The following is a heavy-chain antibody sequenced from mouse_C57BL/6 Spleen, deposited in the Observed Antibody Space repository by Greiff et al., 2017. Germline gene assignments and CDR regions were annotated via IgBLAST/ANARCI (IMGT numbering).Heavy chain of an antibody. CDR3: ASQPDYYGSPWYFDV. V-gene: IGHV1-64*01. D-gene: IGHD1-1*01. Sequence: QVQLQQPGAELVKPGASVKLSCKASGYTFTSYWMHWVKQRPGQGLEWIGMIHPNSGSTNYNEKFKSKATLTVDKSSSTAYMQLSSPTSEDSAVYYCASQPDYYGSPWYFDVWGTGTTVTVSS. CDR2: IHPNSGST. J-gene: IGHJ1*03. CDR1: GYTFTSYW.